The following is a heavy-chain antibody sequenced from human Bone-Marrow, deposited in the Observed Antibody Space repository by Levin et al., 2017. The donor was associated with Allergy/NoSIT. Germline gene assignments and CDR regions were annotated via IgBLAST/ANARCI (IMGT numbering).Heavy chain of an antibody. V-gene: IGHV5-51*01. CDR3: ARQSGSSLGDAFDI. Sequence: GESLKISCKVSGYSSTSYWIGWVRQMPGKGLEWMGLIYPGDSDTKYSPSFQGQVTISADKSTFTAYLQWSSLKASDTAMYYCARQSGSSLGDAFDIWGQGTMVTVSS. CDR1: GYSSTSYW. CDR2: IYPGDSDT. J-gene: IGHJ3*02. D-gene: IGHD3-10*01.